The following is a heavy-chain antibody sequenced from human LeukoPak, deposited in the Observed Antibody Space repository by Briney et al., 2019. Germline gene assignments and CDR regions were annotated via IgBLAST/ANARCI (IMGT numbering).Heavy chain of an antibody. J-gene: IGHJ5*02. Sequence: PSQTLSLTCTVSGGSISSGDYYWSWIPQPPGKGLGWIGSIYYSGSTYYNPSLKSRVTISVDTSKNQFSLKLSSVTAADTAVYYCAREVTGTTNTLYNWFDPWGQGTLVTVSS. V-gene: IGHV4-30-4*08. CDR2: IYYSGST. CDR1: GGSISSGDYY. D-gene: IGHD1-7*01. CDR3: AREVTGTTNTLYNWFDP.